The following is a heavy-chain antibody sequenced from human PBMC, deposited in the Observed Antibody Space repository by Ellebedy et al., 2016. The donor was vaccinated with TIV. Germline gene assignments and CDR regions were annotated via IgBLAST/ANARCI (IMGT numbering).Heavy chain of an antibody. J-gene: IGHJ4*02. V-gene: IGHV3-7*03. CDR3: ASVATHYDYVWGSYRLYFDY. Sequence: GGSLRLSCAASGFTFSSYWMSWVRQAPGKGLEWVANIKQDGSEKYYVDSVKGRFTISRDNAKNSLYLQMNSLRAEDTAVYYCASVATHYDYVWGSYRLYFDYWGQGTLVTVSS. CDR2: IKQDGSEK. CDR1: GFTFSSYW. D-gene: IGHD3-16*02.